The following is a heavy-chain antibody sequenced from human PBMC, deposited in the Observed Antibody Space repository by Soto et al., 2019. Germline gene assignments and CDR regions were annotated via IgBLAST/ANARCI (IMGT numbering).Heavy chain of an antibody. D-gene: IGHD7-27*01. CDR2: ISSAGAIT. Sequence: DVQLLESGGGRVQPGGSLRLSCAASAFSFKNYDMTWVRQAPGKGLEWVSTISSAGAITYYADSVRGRFTISRDNSQNTQSLQMSSLRAEDTAVYYCVRGGLLTGIVDLDFWGQGTLVTVSS. CDR3: VRGGLLTGIVDLDF. J-gene: IGHJ4*02. CDR1: AFSFKNYD. V-gene: IGHV3-23*01.